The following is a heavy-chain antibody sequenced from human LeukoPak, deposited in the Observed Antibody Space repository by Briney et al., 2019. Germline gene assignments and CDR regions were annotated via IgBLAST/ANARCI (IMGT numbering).Heavy chain of an antibody. CDR2: IGSIPGNT. CDR3: AKRALDISGYSTIFDY. J-gene: IGHJ4*02. V-gene: IGHV3-23*01. D-gene: IGHD3-22*01. CDR1: GFSFSSYG. Sequence: GGSLRLSCAASGFSFSSYGMSWVRQAPGKGLEWVSTIGSIPGNTYYADSVKGWFTISRDNSKNTLYLQMSSLRAEDTAVYYCAKRALDISGYSTIFDYWGQGTLVTVSS.